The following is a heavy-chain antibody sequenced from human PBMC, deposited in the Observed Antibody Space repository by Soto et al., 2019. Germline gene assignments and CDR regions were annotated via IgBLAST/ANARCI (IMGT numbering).Heavy chain of an antibody. V-gene: IGHV1-18*01. D-gene: IGHD2-15*01. J-gene: IGHJ6*02. Sequence: QVQLVQSGAEVKKPGASVKVSCKASGYTFTSYGISWVRQAPGQGLEWMGWISAYNGNTNYAQKLQGRVNMTTDTSTSTAYMELRSLRSDDTAVYYCARECSGGSCYSGYYYYYGMDVWGQGTTVTVSS. CDR3: ARECSGGSCYSGYYYYYGMDV. CDR1: GYTFTSYG. CDR2: ISAYNGNT.